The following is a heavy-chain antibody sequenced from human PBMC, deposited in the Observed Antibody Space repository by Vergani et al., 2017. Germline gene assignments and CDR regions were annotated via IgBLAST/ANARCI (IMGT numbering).Heavy chain of an antibody. CDR3: TTPTEWGLRCYFDY. CDR2: IRYDGSNK. J-gene: IGHJ4*02. Sequence: QVQLVESGGGVVQPGGSLRLSCAASGFTFSSYGMHWVRQAPGKGLEWVAFIRYDGSNKYYADSVKGRFTISRDNSKNTLYLPMNSLKTEDTAVYYCTTPTEWGLRCYFDYWGQGTLVTVSS. V-gene: IGHV3-30*02. CDR1: GFTFSSYG. D-gene: IGHD3-3*01.